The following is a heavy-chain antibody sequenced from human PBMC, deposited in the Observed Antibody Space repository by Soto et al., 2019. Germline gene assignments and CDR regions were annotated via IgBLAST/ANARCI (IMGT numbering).Heavy chain of an antibody. V-gene: IGHV1-18*01. CDR1: CYTLTNYG. CDR3: ARDKEGDCTNGVCSASYYYYGMDV. CDR2: ISAYNGNT. J-gene: IGHJ6*02. D-gene: IGHD2-8*01. Sequence: ASVKVSCKAFCYTLTNYGISWVGQAPGQRLERKGWISAYNGNTNYAQKLQGRVTMTTDTSTSTAYMELRSLRSDDTAVYYCARDKEGDCTNGVCSASYYYYGMDVWGQGTTVTVSS.